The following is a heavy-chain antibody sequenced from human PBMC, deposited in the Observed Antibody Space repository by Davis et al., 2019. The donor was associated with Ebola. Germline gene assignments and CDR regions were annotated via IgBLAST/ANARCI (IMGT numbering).Heavy chain of an antibody. CDR2: ISSSSSTI. J-gene: IGHJ6*02. CDR3: ARAGQYCSGGSCYLYYYYGMDV. D-gene: IGHD2-15*01. Sequence: GGSLRLSCAASGFTFSSYSMNWVRQAPGKGLEWVSYISSSSSTIYYADSVKGRFTISRDNAKNSLYLQMNSLRDEDTAVYYCARAGQYCSGGSCYLYYYYGMDVWGQGTTVTVSS. V-gene: IGHV3-48*02. CDR1: GFTFSSYS.